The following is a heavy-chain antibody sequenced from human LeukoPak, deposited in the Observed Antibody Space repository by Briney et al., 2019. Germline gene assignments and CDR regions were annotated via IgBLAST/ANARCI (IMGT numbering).Heavy chain of an antibody. Sequence: PGGSLRLSCAASGFTFSSYGMGWVRQAPGKGLGWDSAISGRGGSTYYADSVKGRFNISRDNSKTALYLQMNRLRAEDMAVYYCARSRCQYSSGFDYWGQGTLVTVSS. V-gene: IGHV3-23*01. CDR3: ARSRCQYSSGFDY. CDR1: GFTFSSYG. J-gene: IGHJ4*02. D-gene: IGHD6-19*01. CDR2: ISGRGGST.